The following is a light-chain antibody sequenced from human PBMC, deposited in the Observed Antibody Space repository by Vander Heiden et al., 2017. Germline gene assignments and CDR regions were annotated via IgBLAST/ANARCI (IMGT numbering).Light chain of an antibody. J-gene: IGLJ2*01. CDR1: SSDVGGYNY. Sequence: ALTQPASVSGSPGQSITISCTGTSSDVGGYNYVSWYQQHPGKAPKLMIYEVSNRPSGVSNRFSGSKSGNTASLTISGLQAEDEADYYCSSYTSSSSVVFGGGTKLTVL. CDR2: EVS. CDR3: SSYTSSSSVV. V-gene: IGLV2-14*01.